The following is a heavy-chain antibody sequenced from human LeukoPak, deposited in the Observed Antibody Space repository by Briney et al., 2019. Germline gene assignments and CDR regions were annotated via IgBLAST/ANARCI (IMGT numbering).Heavy chain of an antibody. Sequence: GASVKVSCKASGYTFTSYGISWVRQAPGQGLDRMGWISAYNGNTNYAQKLQGRVTMTTDTSTSTAYMELRSLRSDDTAVYYCARQRYFDWLLENYYFDYWGQGTLVTVSS. CDR2: ISAYNGNT. V-gene: IGHV1-18*01. CDR3: ARQRYFDWLLENYYFDY. CDR1: GYTFTSYG. D-gene: IGHD3-9*01. J-gene: IGHJ4*02.